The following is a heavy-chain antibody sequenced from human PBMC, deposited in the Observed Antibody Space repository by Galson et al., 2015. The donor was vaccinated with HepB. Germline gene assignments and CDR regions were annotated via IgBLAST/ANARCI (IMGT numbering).Heavy chain of an antibody. D-gene: IGHD3-22*01. J-gene: IGHJ4*02. CDR3: ARDNRSRYYDSSGYYYGY. CDR2: IIPIFGTA. CDR1: GGTFSSYA. V-gene: IGHV1-69*13. Sequence: SVKVSCKASGGTFSSYAISWVRQAPGQGLEWMGGIIPIFGTANYAQKFQGRVTITADESTSTAYMELSSLRSEDTAVYYCARDNRSRYYDSSGYYYGYWGQGTLVTVSS.